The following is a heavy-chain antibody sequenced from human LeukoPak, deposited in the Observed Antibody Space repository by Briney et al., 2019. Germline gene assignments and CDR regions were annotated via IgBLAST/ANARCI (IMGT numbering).Heavy chain of an antibody. J-gene: IGHJ1*01. CDR2: IKTDGSEK. CDR3: ATYSSRNAREFQS. V-gene: IGHV3-7*01. CDR1: GFTFSNSW. Sequence: GGSLRLSCAASGFTFSNSWMTWVRQTPGKGLEWVANIKTDGSEKYYVDSVKGRFTISRDNAKNSLYLQMNSLRAEDTAVYYCATYSSRNAREFQSWGQGTLVTVSS. D-gene: IGHD2-2*01.